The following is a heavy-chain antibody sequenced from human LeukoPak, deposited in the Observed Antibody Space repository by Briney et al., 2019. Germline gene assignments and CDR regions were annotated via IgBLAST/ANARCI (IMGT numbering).Heavy chain of an antibody. D-gene: IGHD3-16*01. V-gene: IGHV3-7*01. J-gene: IGHJ3*02. CDR2: IRQEGSEK. CDR1: GFTFSSYW. CDR3: GRPGGGDFFDI. Sequence: GGSLRLSCAASGFTFSSYWMSWVRQAPGKGLEWVANIRQEGSEKYYVDSVKGRFTISRDNAKNSLYLQMNSMRADDTAVYYWGRPGGGDFFDIGGKGKRVTVSS.